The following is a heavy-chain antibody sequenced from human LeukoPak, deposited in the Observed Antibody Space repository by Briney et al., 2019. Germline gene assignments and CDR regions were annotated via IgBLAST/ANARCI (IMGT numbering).Heavy chain of an antibody. J-gene: IGHJ5*01. CDR3: ARQNYGGNSAYFDP. V-gene: IGHV3-33*01. CDR1: GFTFSSYG. D-gene: IGHD4-23*01. Sequence: GGSLSLSYAASGFTFSSYGMHWVRQAPGKGLEWVAVIWYDGSKKYYADSVKGRFTISRDSSRNTLYLQMDSLRAEDTAVYYCARQNYGGNSAYFDPWGQGTPVTVSS. CDR2: IWYDGSKK.